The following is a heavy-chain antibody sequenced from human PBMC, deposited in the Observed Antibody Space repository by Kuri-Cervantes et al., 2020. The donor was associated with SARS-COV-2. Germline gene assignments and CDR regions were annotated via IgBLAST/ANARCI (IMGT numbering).Heavy chain of an antibody. CDR2: IIPIFGTA. CDR1: GGTFSSYA. CDR3: AREVLLAVGAFDI. D-gene: IGHD2-8*02. Sequence: SVKVSCKASGGTFSSYAISWVRQAPGQGLEWMGGIIPIFGTANYAQKFQGRVTITADESTSTAYMELSSLRSEDTAVYYCAREVLLAVGAFDIWGQGTMVTVSS. J-gene: IGHJ3*02. V-gene: IGHV1-69*13.